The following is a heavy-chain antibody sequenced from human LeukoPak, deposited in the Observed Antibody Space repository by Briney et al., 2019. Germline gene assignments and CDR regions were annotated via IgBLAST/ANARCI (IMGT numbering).Heavy chain of an antibody. Sequence: ASVKVSCKASGGTFSSYAISWVRQAPGQGLEWMGGIIPIFGTANYAQKFQGRVTITADESTSTAYMERSSLRSEDTAVYYCARSKYCSSTSCYSFDSWGQGTLVTVSS. V-gene: IGHV1-69*13. CDR1: GGTFSSYA. CDR2: IIPIFGTA. D-gene: IGHD2-2*01. J-gene: IGHJ4*02. CDR3: ARSKYCSSTSCYSFDS.